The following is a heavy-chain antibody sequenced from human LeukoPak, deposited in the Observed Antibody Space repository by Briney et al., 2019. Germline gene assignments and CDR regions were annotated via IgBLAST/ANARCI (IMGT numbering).Heavy chain of an antibody. D-gene: IGHD3-10*01. CDR1: GYTFTSYA. J-gene: IGHJ4*02. Sequence: GASVKVSCKASGYTFTSYAMHWVRQAPGQRLEWMGWINAGNGNTKYSQKLQGRVTITRDTSASTAYMELSSLRSEDTAVYYCARGSGSYTFDYWGQGTLVTVSS. CDR3: ARGSGSYTFDY. CDR2: INAGNGNT. V-gene: IGHV1-3*01.